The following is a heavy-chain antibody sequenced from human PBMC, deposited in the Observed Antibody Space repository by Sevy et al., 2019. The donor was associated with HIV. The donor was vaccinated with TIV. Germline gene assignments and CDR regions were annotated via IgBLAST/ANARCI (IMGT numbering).Heavy chain of an antibody. D-gene: IGHD1-20*01. CDR2: ISSSSTYI. V-gene: IGHV3-21*01. CDR1: GFTFSSYK. J-gene: IGHJ4*02. CDR3: ASLYNGFDY. Sequence: GGSLRLSCAASGFTFSSYKMIWVRQAPGKGLEWVSSISSSSTYISYADSVKGRFTISRDNAENSLFLQMNSLRAEETAVYYCASLYNGFDYWGQGTLVTVSS.